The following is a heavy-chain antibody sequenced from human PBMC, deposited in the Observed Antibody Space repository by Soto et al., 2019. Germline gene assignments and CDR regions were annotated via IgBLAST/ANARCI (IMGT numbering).Heavy chain of an antibody. CDR3: ARRYGGTFDY. CDR2: IYYSGST. J-gene: IGHJ4*02. Sequence: QVQLQESGPGLVKPSETLSLTCTVSGGSISSYYWSWIRQPPGKGLEWIGYIYYSGSTNYNPSLQSRVPITVDTSKNQFSLKLSSVTAADTAVYYCARRYGGTFDYWGQGTLVTVSS. CDR1: GGSISSYY. V-gene: IGHV4-59*08. D-gene: IGHD2-15*01.